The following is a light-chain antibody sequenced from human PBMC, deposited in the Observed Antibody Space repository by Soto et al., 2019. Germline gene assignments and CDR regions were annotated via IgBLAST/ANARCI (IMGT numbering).Light chain of an antibody. J-gene: IGKJ5*01. Sequence: VLTQSPATLSVSPGERATLSCRASQSISNNLAWYQQKPGQAPRLLIYGASTRATGVPARFSGSGSGTEFTLTISSLQSEDFALYYCQQNNNWPPITFGQGTRLGIK. V-gene: IGKV3-15*01. CDR1: QSISNN. CDR3: QQNNNWPPIT. CDR2: GAS.